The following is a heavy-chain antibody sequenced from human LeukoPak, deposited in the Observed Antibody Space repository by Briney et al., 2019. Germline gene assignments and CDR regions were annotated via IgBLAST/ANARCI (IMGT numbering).Heavy chain of an antibody. D-gene: IGHD6-13*01. CDR2: ISSNGGST. Sequence: GGSLSLSCSASGFTFSSYAMHWVRQAPGKGLEYVSAISSNGGSTYYADSVKGRFTISRDNSKNTLYLQMSSLRAEDTAVYYCVTIAAAGTFQHWGQGTLVTVSS. CDR1: GFTFSSYA. CDR3: VTIAAAGTFQH. J-gene: IGHJ1*01. V-gene: IGHV3-64D*06.